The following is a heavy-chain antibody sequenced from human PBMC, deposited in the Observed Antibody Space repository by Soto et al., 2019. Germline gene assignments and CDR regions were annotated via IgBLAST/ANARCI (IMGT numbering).Heavy chain of an antibody. D-gene: IGHD6-6*01. Sequence: PGGSLRLSCAASGFTFSSYSMNWVRQAPGKGLEWVSSISSSSSYIYYADSVKGRFTISRDNAKNSLYLQMNSLRAEDTAVYYCARDGFGDLYSSSSPSDYYYYMDVWGKGTTVTVSS. CDR1: GFTFSSYS. J-gene: IGHJ6*03. CDR2: ISSSSSYI. V-gene: IGHV3-21*01. CDR3: ARDGFGDLYSSSSPSDYYYYMDV.